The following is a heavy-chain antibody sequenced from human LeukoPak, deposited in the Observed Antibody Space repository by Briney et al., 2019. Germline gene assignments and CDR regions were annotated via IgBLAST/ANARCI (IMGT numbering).Heavy chain of an antibody. CDR2: IYYSGST. J-gene: IGHJ4*02. V-gene: IGHV4-39*01. Sequence: PSETLSLTCTVSGGSISSSGYYWGWIRQPPGKGLEWIGSIYYSGSTYYNPSLKSRVTISVDTSKNSLYLQMNSLRVEDTAVYYCASYLYWWSDLGYWGQGTLVTVSA. CDR3: ASYLYWWSDLGY. CDR1: GGSISSSGYY. D-gene: IGHD2-8*02.